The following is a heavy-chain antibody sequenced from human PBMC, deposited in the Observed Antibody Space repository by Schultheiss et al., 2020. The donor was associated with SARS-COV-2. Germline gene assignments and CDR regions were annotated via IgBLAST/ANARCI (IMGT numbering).Heavy chain of an antibody. J-gene: IGHJ4*02. CDR2: IYTSGST. D-gene: IGHD1-26*01. CDR3: ARGEWELLGEVDY. CDR1: GGSISSYY. V-gene: IGHV4-4*07. Sequence: SETLSLTCTVSGGSISSYYWSWIRQPPGKGLEWIGSIYTSGSTNYNPSLKSRVTMSVDTSKNQFSLKLSSVTAADTAVYYCARGEWELLGEVDYWGQGTLVTVSS.